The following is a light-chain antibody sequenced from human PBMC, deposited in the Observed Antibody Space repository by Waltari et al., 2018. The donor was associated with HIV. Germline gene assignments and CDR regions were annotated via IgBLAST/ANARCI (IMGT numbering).Light chain of an antibody. CDR2: NVN. CDR3: ASYTSTTTLEGV. CDR1: STDIGGYSF. V-gene: IGLV2-14*03. Sequence: QSALTQPASVSGSPGQSITISCTGTSTDIGGYSFVSWYQQHPGEAPELLIYNVNSRPSGVSPRFSGSKSGNTASLTISGLQAEDEADYYCASYTSTTTLEGVFGGGTKVTVL. J-gene: IGLJ3*02.